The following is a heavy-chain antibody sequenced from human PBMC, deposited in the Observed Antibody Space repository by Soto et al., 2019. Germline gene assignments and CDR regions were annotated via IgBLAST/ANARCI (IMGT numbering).Heavy chain of an antibody. V-gene: IGHV3-33*01. CDR1: CFTFSNYG. J-gene: IGHJ6*02. CDR2: IWRDGNNK. CDR3: ASDLVGASDSYGLDV. Sequence: GGSLRLSCAASCFTFSNYGMHWVRQAPGKGLEWVAIIWRDGNNKYYADSVRGRFIISRDNSKNRLYLQMNSLRAEDTAVYYCASDLVGASDSYGLDVWGQGTPVTVSS. D-gene: IGHD1-26*01.